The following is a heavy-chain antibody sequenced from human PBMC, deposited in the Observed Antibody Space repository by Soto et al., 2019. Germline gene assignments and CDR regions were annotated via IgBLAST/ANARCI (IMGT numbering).Heavy chain of an antibody. CDR1: GFPFTSHG. D-gene: IGHD4-4*01. CDR2: ILHDGSAE. Sequence: LSVSCPASGFPFTSHGLHCVRPAPGKGLEWMALILHDGSAEDYADSGKGRFTISRDNSKNTLYLQMNSLRAEDAAVYYCARSRDGYSFYFYYGMDGWGQGTSVT. CDR3: ARSRDGYSFYFYYGMDG. V-gene: IGHV3-30*03. J-gene: IGHJ6*02.